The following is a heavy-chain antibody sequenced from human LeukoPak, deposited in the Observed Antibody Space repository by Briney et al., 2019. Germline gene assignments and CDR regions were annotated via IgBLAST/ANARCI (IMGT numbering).Heavy chain of an antibody. Sequence: GGSLRLSCAASGFTFSNYAMSWVRQAPGKGLEWVSGISGSSGTTYYTDSVQGQFTISRDNSKDTLYLQMNSLRDDDTAIYYCAKSWSCVQYNDWLCYFDYWGQGTLVTVSS. CDR1: GFTFSNYA. V-gene: IGHV3-23*01. CDR3: AKSWSCVQYNDWLCYFDY. CDR2: ISGSSGTT. J-gene: IGHJ4*02. D-gene: IGHD3-9*01.